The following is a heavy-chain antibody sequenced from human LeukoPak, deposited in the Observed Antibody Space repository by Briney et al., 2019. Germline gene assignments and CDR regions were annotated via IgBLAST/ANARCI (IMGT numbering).Heavy chain of an antibody. CDR2: ISSSGSTI. Sequence: PGGSLRLSCAASGFTFSDYYMSWIRQAAGKGLEWVSYISSSGSTIYYADSVKGRFTISRDNAKNSLYLQMNSLRAEDTAVYYCANGGYCSSTSCYPNWFDPWGQGTLVTVSS. D-gene: IGHD2-2*01. J-gene: IGHJ5*02. V-gene: IGHV3-11*04. CDR1: GFTFSDYY. CDR3: ANGGYCSSTSCYPNWFDP.